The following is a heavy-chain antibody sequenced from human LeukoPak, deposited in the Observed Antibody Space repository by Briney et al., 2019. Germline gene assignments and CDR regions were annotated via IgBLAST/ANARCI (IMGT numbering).Heavy chain of an antibody. J-gene: IGHJ6*03. CDR2: IYYSGST. Sequence: SETLSLTCAVYGGSFSGCYWSWIRQPPGKGLEWIGYIYYSGSTNYNPSLKSRVTISVDTSKNQFSLKLRSVTAADTAVYYCARVIFRYYYYMDVWGKGTTVTVSS. CDR3: ARVIFRYYYYMDV. CDR1: GGSFSGCY. V-gene: IGHV4-59*01. D-gene: IGHD3/OR15-3a*01.